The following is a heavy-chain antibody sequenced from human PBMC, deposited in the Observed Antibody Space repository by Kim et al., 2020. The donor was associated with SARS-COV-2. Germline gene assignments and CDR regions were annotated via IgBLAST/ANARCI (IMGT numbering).Heavy chain of an antibody. D-gene: IGHD7-27*01. CDR3: AANWAHY. Sequence: GGSLRLSYAASGFTFSSYSMNWVRQAPGKGLEWVSYISSSSTIYYADSVKGRFTISRDNAKNSLYLQMNSLRAEDTAVYYCAANWAHYWGQGTLVTVSS. J-gene: IGHJ4*02. CDR1: GFTFSSYS. V-gene: IGHV3-48*04. CDR2: ISSSSTI.